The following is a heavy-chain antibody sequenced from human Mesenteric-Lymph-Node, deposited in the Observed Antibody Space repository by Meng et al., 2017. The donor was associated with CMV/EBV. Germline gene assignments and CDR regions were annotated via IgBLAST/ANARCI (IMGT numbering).Heavy chain of an antibody. Sequence: GGSLRLSCAASGITFSNAWLSWVRQAPGKGLEWVGRIKSNTDGGTTDYAAPVKGRFTISRDDSIDTLYLQMNSLKTEDTAMYFCTTRYRYSSYWGQGTPVTVSS. CDR1: GITFSNAW. J-gene: IGHJ4*02. D-gene: IGHD1-26*01. V-gene: IGHV3-15*01. CDR3: TTRYRYSSY. CDR2: IKSNTDGGTT.